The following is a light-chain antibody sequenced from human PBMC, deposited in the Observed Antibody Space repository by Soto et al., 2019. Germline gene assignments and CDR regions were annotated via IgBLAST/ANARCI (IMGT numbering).Light chain of an antibody. J-gene: IGKJ4*01. CDR1: QSVGSY. CDR3: QQRSHWSSLT. CDR2: DAS. Sequence: EIVLIQSPATLSLSPGERATLSCRAIQSVGSYLAWYQHKPGQAPRLLISDASNRATGIPARFSGSGSETDFTLTISSLEPEDSAVYYCQQRSHWSSLTFGGGTKVEIK. V-gene: IGKV3-11*01.